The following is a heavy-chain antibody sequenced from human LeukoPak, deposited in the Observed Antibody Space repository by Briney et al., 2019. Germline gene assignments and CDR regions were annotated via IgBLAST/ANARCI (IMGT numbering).Heavy chain of an antibody. Sequence: PSETLSLTCAVYGGSFSGYYWSWIRQPPGKGLEWIGEINHSGSTNYNPSLKSRVTISVDTSKNQFSLKLSSMTAADTAVYYCARGRDSSGYYFWFDPWGQGTLVTVSS. CDR2: INHSGST. CDR1: GGSFSGYY. J-gene: IGHJ5*02. D-gene: IGHD3-22*01. V-gene: IGHV4-34*01. CDR3: ARGRDSSGYYFWFDP.